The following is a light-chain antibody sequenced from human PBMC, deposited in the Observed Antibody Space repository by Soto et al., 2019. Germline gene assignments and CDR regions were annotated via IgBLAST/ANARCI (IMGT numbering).Light chain of an antibody. CDR1: QSVTSK. CDR3: QQYGGSPIT. Sequence: SCGASQSVTSKLAWYQQKPGQAPRLLISGASNRATGIPDRFSGSGSGTDFTLTISRLEPDDFALYFCQQYGGSPITFGLGTRLEIK. CDR2: GAS. V-gene: IGKV3-20*01. J-gene: IGKJ5*01.